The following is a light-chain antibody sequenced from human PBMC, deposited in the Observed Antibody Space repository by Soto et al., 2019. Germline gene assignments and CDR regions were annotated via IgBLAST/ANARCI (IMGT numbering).Light chain of an antibody. J-gene: IGLJ1*01. CDR1: SSNIGSNY. Sequence: QSVLTQPPSASGTPGQRVTISCSGSSSNIGSNYVYWHQQLPGTAPKLLIYRNNQRPSGVPDRFSGSKSGTSASLAISGLRSEDEADYCCAAWDDSLSGPGVFGTGTKLTVL. CDR3: AAWDDSLSGPGV. CDR2: RNN. V-gene: IGLV1-47*01.